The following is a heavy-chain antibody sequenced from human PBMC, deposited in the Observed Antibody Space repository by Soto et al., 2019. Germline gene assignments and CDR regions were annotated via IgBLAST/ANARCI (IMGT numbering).Heavy chain of an antibody. CDR3: ARADRSAFDV. CDR2: FYSGGST. J-gene: IGHJ3*01. V-gene: IGHV3-66*01. Sequence: PGGSLRLSCAASAFSVNNKHMSWVRQAPGKGLEWVSTFYSGGSTYYTDSVKGRFTIFRDSSRNTLSLQMNSLRAEDTALYYCARADRSAFDVWGQGTMVTVSS. CDR1: AFSVNNKH.